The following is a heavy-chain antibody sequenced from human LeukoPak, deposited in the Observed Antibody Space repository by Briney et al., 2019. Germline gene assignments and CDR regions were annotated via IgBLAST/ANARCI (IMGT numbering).Heavy chain of an antibody. CDR2: INHDGSLT. V-gene: IGHV3-74*01. J-gene: IGHJ4*02. CDR1: GFSLTNYG. Sequence: GGSLRLSCAASGFSLTNYGMHWVRQSPGKGLVWVSHINHDGSLTNYADSVEGRFTISRDIAKNTVYLQMNSLGAEDTATYYCSRDVFSLGDSWGQGTLVTVSS. CDR3: SRDVFSLGDS. D-gene: IGHD2/OR15-2a*01.